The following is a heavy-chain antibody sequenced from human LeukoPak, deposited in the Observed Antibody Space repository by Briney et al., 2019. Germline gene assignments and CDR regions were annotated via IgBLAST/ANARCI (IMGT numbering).Heavy chain of an antibody. V-gene: IGHV3-23*01. CDR1: GFTFSSYA. CDR2: ISGSGGST. D-gene: IGHD3-22*01. CDR3: TTYYDSGPSKD. Sequence: GGSLRLSCVASGFTFSSYAMSWVRQAPGKGLEWVSAISGSGGSTYYADSVKGRFTISRDNSKNALYLQMNSLRAEDTAMYYCTTYYDSGPSKDWGQGTLVTVSS. J-gene: IGHJ4*02.